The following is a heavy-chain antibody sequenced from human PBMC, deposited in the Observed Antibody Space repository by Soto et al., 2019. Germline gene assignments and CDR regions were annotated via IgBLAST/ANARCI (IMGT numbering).Heavy chain of an antibody. J-gene: IGHJ4*02. CDR1: GGSISSGGYY. D-gene: IGHD6-19*01. CDR2: IYYSGST. CDR3: ARVGGSSATLDY. V-gene: IGHV4-31*03. Sequence: SETMSLTCTVSGGSISSGGYYWSWIRQHPGKGLEWIGYIYYSGSTYYNPSLKSRVTISVDTSKNQFSLKLSSVTAADTAVYYCARVGGSSATLDYWGQGTLVTVSS.